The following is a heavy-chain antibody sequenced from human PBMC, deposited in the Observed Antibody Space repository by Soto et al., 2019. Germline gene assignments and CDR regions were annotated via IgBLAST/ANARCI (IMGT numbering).Heavy chain of an antibody. J-gene: IGHJ4*02. V-gene: IGHV1-3*01. CDR2: INAGNGNT. D-gene: IGHD6-13*01. CDR1: GYTFTTYG. CDR3: ARASSWFVTDY. Sequence: QVQLVQSGAEVKRPGASVKVSCKASGYTFTTYGMHWVRQAPGQRLEWMVWINAGNGNTKYSQKFQGRVTITMDTSASTAYMELSSLRSEDTAVYHCARASSWFVTDYWGQGTLVTVSS.